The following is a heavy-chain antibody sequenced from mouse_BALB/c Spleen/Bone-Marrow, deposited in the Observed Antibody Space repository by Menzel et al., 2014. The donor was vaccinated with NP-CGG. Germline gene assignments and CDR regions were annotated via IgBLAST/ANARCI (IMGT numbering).Heavy chain of an antibody. D-gene: IGHD2-4*01. CDR2: ISGGSSSI. CDR3: SREEDYDGYAMDY. CDR1: GFTFSNFG. Sequence: EVKLEESGGGLVQPGGSRKLSCAASGFTFSNFGMHWVRQAPEKGLEWVAYISGGSSSIYYGDTVKGRFTISRDNPKNTLFLQMTSLRSEDTAMYFCSREEDYDGYAMDYWGQGTSITVSS. V-gene: IGHV5-17*02. J-gene: IGHJ4*01.